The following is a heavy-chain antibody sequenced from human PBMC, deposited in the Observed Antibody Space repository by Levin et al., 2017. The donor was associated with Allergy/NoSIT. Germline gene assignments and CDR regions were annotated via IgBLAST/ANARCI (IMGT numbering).Heavy chain of an antibody. V-gene: IGHV3-23*01. CDR1: EFTFRIYA. CDR2: ISGSGSST. D-gene: IGHD1-1*01. Sequence: GGSLRLSCAASEFTFRIYAMSWVRQAPGKGLEWVSGISGSGSSTFYVDSVKGRFTISRDNSKNTLYLEMNSLRAEDPSVYYCARDLRVARTSKLETNKFPMDGWGQGTTVTVSS. J-gene: IGHJ6*02. CDR3: ARDLRVARTSKLETNKFPMDG.